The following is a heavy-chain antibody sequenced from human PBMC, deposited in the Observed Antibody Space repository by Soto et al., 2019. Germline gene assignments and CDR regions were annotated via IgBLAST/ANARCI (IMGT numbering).Heavy chain of an antibody. J-gene: IGHJ6*02. CDR3: ARGRQVAPSALFRRAGDYSLDV. D-gene: IGHD2-2*01. V-gene: IGHV4-34*01. CDR1: GGSFSGYQ. Sequence: SETLSLTCAVYGGSFSGYQWTWIRQPPGKGLEWIGEINHRGSTNLNPSLGSRVTFLVDTSKNQFSLKLRSVTAADTAVYYCARGRQVAPSALFRRAGDYSLDVWGQGSTVTVAS. CDR2: INHRGST.